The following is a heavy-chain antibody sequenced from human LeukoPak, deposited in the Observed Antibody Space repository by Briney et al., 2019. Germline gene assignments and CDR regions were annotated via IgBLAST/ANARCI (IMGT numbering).Heavy chain of an antibody. D-gene: IGHD3-10*01. J-gene: IGHJ6*03. CDR3: AKDGCYYGSGSRVKNYYYYYYMDV. V-gene: IGHV3-30*04. CDR1: GFTFSSYA. Sequence: GRSLRLSCAASGFTFSSYAMHWVRQAPGKGLEWVAVISYDGSNKYYADSVKGRFTISRDNSKNTPYLQMNSLRAEDTAVYYCAKDGCYYGSGSRVKNYYYYYYMDVWGKGTTVTVSS. CDR2: ISYDGSNK.